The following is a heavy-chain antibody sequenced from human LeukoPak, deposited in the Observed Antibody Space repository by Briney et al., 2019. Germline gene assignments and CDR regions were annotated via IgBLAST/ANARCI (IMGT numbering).Heavy chain of an antibody. J-gene: IGHJ5*02. CDR3: VQYCSGGGCYFNWFDP. D-gene: IGHD2-15*01. V-gene: IGHV4-39*01. Sequence: PSETLSLTCTVPGGSISSSSYYWGWIRQPPGKGLEWIGNIFYSGSTYYNPSLKNRVTISVDTSKSQFSLKVDSVTAADTAVYYCVQYCSGGGCYFNWFDPWGQGTLVIVSS. CDR2: IFYSGST. CDR1: GGSISSSSYY.